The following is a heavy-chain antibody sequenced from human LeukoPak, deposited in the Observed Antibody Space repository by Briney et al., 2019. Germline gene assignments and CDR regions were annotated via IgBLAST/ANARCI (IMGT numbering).Heavy chain of an antibody. V-gene: IGHV4-59*08. CDR1: GGSISSYY. CDR2: IYYSGST. Sequence: SETLSLTCTLSGGSISSYYWSWIRQPPGKGLEWIGYIYYSGSTNYNPSLKSRVTISVDTSKNQFSLKLSSVTAADTAVYYCARFYYYYGMDVWGQGTTVTFSS. J-gene: IGHJ6*02. CDR3: ARFYYYYGMDV.